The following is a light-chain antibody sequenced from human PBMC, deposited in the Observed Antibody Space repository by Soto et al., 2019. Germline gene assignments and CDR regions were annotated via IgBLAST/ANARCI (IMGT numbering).Light chain of an antibody. CDR2: EVT. Sequence: QSALTQPPSASGSPGQSVTISCTGTSSDVGAYNYVSWYQQHAGKAPKLVIYEVTKRPSGVPDRFCGSKSANPASVTVSGLQAEDEADYYFSSFASSNTWVFGGGTKVTVL. J-gene: IGLJ3*02. V-gene: IGLV2-8*01. CDR3: SSFASSNTWV. CDR1: SSDVGAYNY.